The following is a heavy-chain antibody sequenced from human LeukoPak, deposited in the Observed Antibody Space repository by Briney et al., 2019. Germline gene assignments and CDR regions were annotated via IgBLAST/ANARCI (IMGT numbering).Heavy chain of an antibody. J-gene: IGHJ5*02. V-gene: IGHV4-39*07. Sequence: SETLSLTCTVSGGSVSSYSHYWAWIRQPPGKGLEWIGSIYYSGSTHYNPSLKRRVTILVDTSKNQFSLKLESVTAADTALYYCARNCTADNDVSRRDKWFDPWGHGTLVTVSS. CDR1: GGSVSSYSHY. CDR2: IYYSGST. D-gene: IGHD2-8*02. CDR3: ARNCTADNDVSRRDKWFDP.